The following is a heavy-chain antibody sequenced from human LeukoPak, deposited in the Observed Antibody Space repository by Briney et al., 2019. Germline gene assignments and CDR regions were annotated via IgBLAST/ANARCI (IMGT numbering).Heavy chain of an antibody. CDR2: ISAYNGNT. J-gene: IGHJ4*02. D-gene: IGHD3-22*01. CDR1: GYTFTSYG. CDR3: ARGLYYYDSSGYPDY. V-gene: IGHV1-18*01. Sequence: ASVKVSCKASGYTFTSYGISWVRQAPGQGLEWMGWISAYNGNTNYAQKLQGRVTMTTDTSTSTAYMELRSLRSDDTAVYYCARGLYYYDSSGYPDYWGQGTLVTVSS.